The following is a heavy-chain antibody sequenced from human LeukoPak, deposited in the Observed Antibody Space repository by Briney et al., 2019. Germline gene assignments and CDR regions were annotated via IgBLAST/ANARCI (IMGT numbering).Heavy chain of an antibody. CDR1: GFTFSSYG. CDR3: AKDTGPPPLGLRYYYYGMDV. D-gene: IGHD5-12*01. J-gene: IGHJ6*02. V-gene: IGHV3-30*18. Sequence: GGSLRLSCAASGFTFSSYGMHWVRQAPGKGLEWVVVISYDGSNKYYADSVKGRFTISRDNSKNTLYLQMNSLRAEDTAVYYCAKDTGPPPLGLRYYYYGMDVWGQGTTVTVSS. CDR2: ISYDGSNK.